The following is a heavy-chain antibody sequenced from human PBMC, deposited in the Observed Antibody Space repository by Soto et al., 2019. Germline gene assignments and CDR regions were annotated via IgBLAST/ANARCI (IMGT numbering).Heavy chain of an antibody. J-gene: IGHJ6*02. CDR3: AHSGTADDYYGMDV. V-gene: IGHV2-5*02. CDR1: GFSLSTSGVG. D-gene: IGHD1-1*01. CDR2: IYWDDDK. Sequence: QITLKESGPTLVKPTQTLTLTCTFSGFSLSTSGVGVGWFRQPPGKPLEWLALIYWDDDKRYSPSLKSRLTITKDTSKNQVVLTMTNMDPVDTATYYCAHSGTADDYYGMDVWGQGTTVTVSS.